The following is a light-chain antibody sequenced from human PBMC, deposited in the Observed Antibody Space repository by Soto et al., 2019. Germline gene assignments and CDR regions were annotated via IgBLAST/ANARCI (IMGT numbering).Light chain of an antibody. V-gene: IGKV3-20*01. J-gene: IGKJ1*01. CDR3: QQYGRAPWT. CDR1: QNFRHSY. Sequence: FLLTQSPDTVSLSSGERATIAXRASQNFRHSYLAWYQQKLGXAPRXXXDGXSSRATGSPDRLSGSGSGTDFTLTISRLEPEDFAVYYCQQYGRAPWTFGQGTKVDIK. CDR2: GXS.